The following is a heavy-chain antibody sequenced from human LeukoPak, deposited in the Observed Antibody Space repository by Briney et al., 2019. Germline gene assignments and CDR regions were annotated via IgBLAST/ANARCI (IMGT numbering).Heavy chain of an antibody. J-gene: IGHJ5*02. CDR2: INPSGGST. V-gene: IGHV1-46*01. CDR3: ASDSRVTTFPGCVDP. CDR1: GYTFSNYY. D-gene: IGHD3-10*01. Sequence: ASVKVSCKASGYTFSNYYVHWVRQAPGQGLEWMGVINPSGGSTNYAQKCQGRVTMARDTSTSAVYMEMSSLRCEHAGMYFCASDSRVTTFPGCVDPWGQGTLLTVS.